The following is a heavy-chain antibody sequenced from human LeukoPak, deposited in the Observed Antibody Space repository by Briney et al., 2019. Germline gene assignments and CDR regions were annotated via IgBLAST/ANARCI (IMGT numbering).Heavy chain of an antibody. CDR3: ARGRWFGESPSLGY. CDR1: GGSISSSSYY. D-gene: IGHD3-10*01. V-gene: IGHV4-39*07. CDR2: IYYSGST. Sequence: SETLSLTCTVSGGSISSSSYYWGWIRQPPGKGLEWIGSIYYSGSTYYNPSLKSRVTISVDTSKNQFSLKLSSVTAADTAVYYCARGRWFGESPSLGYWGQGTLVTVSS. J-gene: IGHJ4*02.